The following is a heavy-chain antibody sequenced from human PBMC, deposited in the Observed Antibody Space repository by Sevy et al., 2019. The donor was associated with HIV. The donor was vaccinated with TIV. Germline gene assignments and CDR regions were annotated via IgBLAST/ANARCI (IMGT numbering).Heavy chain of an antibody. J-gene: IGHJ6*02. D-gene: IGHD4-4*01. CDR2: IIPIFGTA. CDR3: ARATSVTTTTNYYYYGMDV. V-gene: IGHV1-69*13. CDR1: GGTFSSYA. Sequence: ASVKVSCKASGGTFSSYAISWVRQAPGQGLEWMGGIIPIFGTANYAQKFQGRVTITADESTSTAYMELSSLRSEDTAVYYWARATSVTTTTNYYYYGMDVWGQGTTVTVSS.